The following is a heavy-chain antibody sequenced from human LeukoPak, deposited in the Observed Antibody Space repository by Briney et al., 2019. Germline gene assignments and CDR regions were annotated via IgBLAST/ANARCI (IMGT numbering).Heavy chain of an antibody. D-gene: IGHD3-10*01. J-gene: IGHJ4*02. V-gene: IGHV4-59*12. CDR2: TYNSGSS. CDR1: GCSISSYY. CDR3: AGYYGSGQWDN. Sequence: SSETLSLTCTVSGCSISSYYWSWIRQPPGKGLEWIGYTYNSGSSSYSPSFKSRVTISTDTPRNQFFLRLTSVTAADTAVYYCAGYYGSGQWDNWGQGTLVTVSS.